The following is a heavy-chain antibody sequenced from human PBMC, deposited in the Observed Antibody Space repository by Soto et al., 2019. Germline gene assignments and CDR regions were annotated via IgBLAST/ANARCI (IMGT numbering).Heavy chain of an antibody. CDR2: ITIAGDT. Sequence: EVQLVESGGGLVQAGGSLRLSCAASGFTFSNYDMHWVRQVPGKGLEWVSVITIAGDTFYSGSVRGRFTISRENAKNSLSLQMSSLRAGDTAVYYCARGGATVLGVVDYYYYGLDVWGQGTTVTVSS. CDR1: GFTFSNYD. J-gene: IGHJ6*02. V-gene: IGHV3-13*01. D-gene: IGHD3-3*01. CDR3: ARGGATVLGVVDYYYYGLDV.